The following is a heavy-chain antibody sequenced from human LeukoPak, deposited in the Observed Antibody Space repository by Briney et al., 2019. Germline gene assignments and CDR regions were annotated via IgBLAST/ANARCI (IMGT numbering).Heavy chain of an antibody. D-gene: IGHD5-12*01. Sequence: ASVKVSCKASGYTFTSYGISWVRQAPGQGLEWMGWISAYNGNTNYAQKFQGRVTITADESTSTAYMELSSLRSEGTAVYYCARDSGNGVATNFDYWGQGTLVTVSS. CDR3: ARDSGNGVATNFDY. CDR1: GYTFTSYG. CDR2: ISAYNGNT. J-gene: IGHJ4*02. V-gene: IGHV1-18*01.